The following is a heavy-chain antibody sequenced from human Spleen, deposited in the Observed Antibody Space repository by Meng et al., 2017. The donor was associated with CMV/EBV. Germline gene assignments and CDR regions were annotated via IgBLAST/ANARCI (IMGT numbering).Heavy chain of an antibody. CDR1: GDSISSGDYY. CDR3: ARTDFLGAYDTEISWFDP. CDR2: IYYSGST. Sequence: SETLSLTCSVSGDSISSGDYYWSWIRQPPVKGLEWIGYIYYSGSTYYNPSLKRRLNIAVDTSKHQFSLKLSSVTAADTAVYYCARTDFLGAYDTEISWFDPWGQGTLVTVSS. V-gene: IGHV4-30-4*08. J-gene: IGHJ5*02. D-gene: IGHD3-3*01.